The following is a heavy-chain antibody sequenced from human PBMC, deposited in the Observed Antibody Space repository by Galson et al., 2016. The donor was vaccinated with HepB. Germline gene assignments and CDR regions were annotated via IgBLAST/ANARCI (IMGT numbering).Heavy chain of an antibody. CDR3: ARPRWTYYYGSGSEGAFDV. CDR1: GGSISSSSHH. J-gene: IGHJ3*01. CDR2: VYDSGVT. D-gene: IGHD3-10*01. Sequence: ETLSLTCTVSGGSISSSSHHWGWIRQSPGKGLEWIGNVYDSGVTKYNPSLKSRVTISVDTSKNQFSLNLRSVTAADTAVYYCARPRWTYYYGSGSEGAFDVWAQGTRVTVSS. V-gene: IGHV4-39*01.